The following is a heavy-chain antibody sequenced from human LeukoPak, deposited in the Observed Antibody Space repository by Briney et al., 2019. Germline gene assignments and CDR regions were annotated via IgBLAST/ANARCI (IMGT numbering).Heavy chain of an antibody. CDR2: IWYDGSNK. D-gene: IGHD2-21*02. CDR1: GFTFSSYG. V-gene: IGHV3-33*01. J-gene: IGHJ3*02. CDR3: ARYSCGGDCYDAFDI. Sequence: GRSLRLSCAASGFTFSSYGMHWVRQAPGKGLEWVAVIWYDGSNKYYADSVKGRFTISRDNSKNTLYLQMNSLRAEDTAAYYCARYSCGGDCYDAFDIWGQGTMVTVSS.